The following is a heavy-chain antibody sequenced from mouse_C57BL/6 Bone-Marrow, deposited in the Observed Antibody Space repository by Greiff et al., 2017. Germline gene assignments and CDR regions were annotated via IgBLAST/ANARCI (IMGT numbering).Heavy chain of an antibody. CDR2: INPYNGGT. J-gene: IGHJ4*01. CDR3: AKRGGSRGAMDY. V-gene: IGHV1-19*01. D-gene: IGHD1-1*01. CDR1: GYTFTDYY. Sequence: EVQLQQSGPVLVKPGASVKMSCKASGYTFTDYYMNWVKQSHGKSLEWIGVINPYNGGTSYNQKFKGKATLTVDKSSSTAYMELNSLTSEDSAVYYCAKRGGSRGAMDYWGQGTSVTVSS.